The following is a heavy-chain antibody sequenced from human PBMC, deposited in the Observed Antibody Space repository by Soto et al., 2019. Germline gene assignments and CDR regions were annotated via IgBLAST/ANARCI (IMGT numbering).Heavy chain of an antibody. D-gene: IGHD3-10*01. CDR2: ISAYNGDT. J-gene: IGHJ6*03. CDR1: GYTFTSHG. V-gene: IGHV1-18*01. Sequence: QVQLVQSGGEVRKPGASVKVSCKASGYTFTSHGISWVRQAPGQGLERMGWISAYNGDTNYAQKLQGRVTVTTDSSTSTAYMELRILRSDDTAVYDCASMVRGSNIDYYHYMDVWGKGTTVTVSS. CDR3: ASMVRGSNIDYYHYMDV.